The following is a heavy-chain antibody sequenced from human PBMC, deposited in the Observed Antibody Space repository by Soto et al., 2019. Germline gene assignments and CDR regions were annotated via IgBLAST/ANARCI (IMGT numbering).Heavy chain of an antibody. V-gene: IGHV1-18*01. CDR2: ITYNGDT. Sequence: ASVKVSCKASGFTFTSYGISWVRQAPGQGLEWMGWITYNGDTNYPQRLQGRVTMTTDTSTSTAYMELRSLRSDDTAVYYCAIVVITTTRVFDYPYQGTFVTVSA. J-gene: IGHJ4*02. CDR3: AIVVITTTRVFDY. D-gene: IGHD3-16*01. CDR1: GFTFTSYG.